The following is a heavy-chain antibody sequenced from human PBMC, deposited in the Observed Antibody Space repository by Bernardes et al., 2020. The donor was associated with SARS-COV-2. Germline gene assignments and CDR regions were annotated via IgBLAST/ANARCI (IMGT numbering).Heavy chain of an antibody. D-gene: IGHD2-15*01. CDR1: GYTFTRYW. CDR3: ARGDIESIGNAFDI. J-gene: IGHJ3*02. Sequence: GESLKISCQGSGYTFTRYWIGWVRQTPEKGLEWMGIIYPGDSRTRYSPSFQGQVTMSADKSSSIAYLQWSSLKASDTAMYYCARGDIESIGNAFDIWGQGTKVTVST. CDR2: IYPGDSRT. V-gene: IGHV5-51*01.